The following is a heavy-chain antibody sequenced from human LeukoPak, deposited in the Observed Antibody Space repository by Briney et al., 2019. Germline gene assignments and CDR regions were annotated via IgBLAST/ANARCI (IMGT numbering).Heavy chain of an antibody. V-gene: IGHV4-34*01. J-gene: IGHJ6*02. CDR1: GGSFSGYY. CDR2: INHSGGT. D-gene: IGHD3-3*01. Sequence: SETLSLTCAVYGGSFSGYYWSWIRQPPGKGLEWIGEINHSGGTNYNPSLKRRLAISVDTSKTQFSLKLSSVTAADTAVYYCARGGSVVTIFLIPYGMDVWGQGTTVTVSS. CDR3: ARGGSVVTIFLIPYGMDV.